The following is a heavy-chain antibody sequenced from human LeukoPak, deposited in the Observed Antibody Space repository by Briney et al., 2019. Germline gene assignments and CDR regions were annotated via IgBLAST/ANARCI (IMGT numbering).Heavy chain of an antibody. CDR1: GGSISSSSYY. CDR3: ARTHRVAAAGTGDDY. D-gene: IGHD6-13*01. CDR2: IYYSGST. Sequence: SETLSLTCTVSGGSISSSSYYWGWIRQPPGKGLEWIGSIYYSGSTYYNPSLKSRVTISVDTSKNQFSLKLGSVTAADTAVYYCARTHRVAAAGTGDDYWGQGTLVTVSS. V-gene: IGHV4-39*01. J-gene: IGHJ4*02.